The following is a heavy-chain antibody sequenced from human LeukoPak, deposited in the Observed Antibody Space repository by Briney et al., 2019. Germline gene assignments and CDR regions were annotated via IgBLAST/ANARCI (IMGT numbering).Heavy chain of an antibody. CDR3: ARAMRIMPSSIYYYYGMDV. CDR1: RYTFTSYG. Sequence: ASVKVSCKASRYTFTSYGISWVRQAPGQGLEWMGWISSYNGNTNYAQKLQGRVTMTTDTSTSTAYMELRSLRSDDTAVYYCARAMRIMPSSIYYYYGMDVWGQGTTVTVSS. J-gene: IGHJ6*02. V-gene: IGHV1-18*01. CDR2: ISSYNGNT. D-gene: IGHD3-16*01.